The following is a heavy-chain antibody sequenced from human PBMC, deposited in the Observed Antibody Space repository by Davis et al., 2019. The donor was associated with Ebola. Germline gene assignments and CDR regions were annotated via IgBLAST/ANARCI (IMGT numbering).Heavy chain of an antibody. V-gene: IGHV1-2*06. Sequence: ASVKVSCKASGYTFTDYNIHWMRQAPGQGLEWMGRIISNSGGTNYAQKFQGRVTMTRDTSISTVYMELSSLRYDDTADYYCARGHNYAHEYWGQGTLVTVSS. CDR1: GYTFTDYN. J-gene: IGHJ4*02. CDR2: IISNSGGT. D-gene: IGHD4-11*01. CDR3: ARGHNYAHEY.